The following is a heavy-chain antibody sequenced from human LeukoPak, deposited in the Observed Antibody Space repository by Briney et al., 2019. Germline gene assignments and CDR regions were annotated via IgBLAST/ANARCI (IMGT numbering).Heavy chain of an antibody. J-gene: IGHJ4*02. CDR1: GGSISYYY. V-gene: IGHV4-59*01. CDR2: IYYSGTT. CDR3: ARDLGVGASYFDY. Sequence: SETLSLTCTVSGGSISYYYWSWIRQSPGKGLEWIGYIYYSGTTNYNPSLKSRVTISVDTSKNQFSLQLRSVTAADTAVYYCARDLGVGASYFDYWGQGTLVTVSS. D-gene: IGHD1-26*01.